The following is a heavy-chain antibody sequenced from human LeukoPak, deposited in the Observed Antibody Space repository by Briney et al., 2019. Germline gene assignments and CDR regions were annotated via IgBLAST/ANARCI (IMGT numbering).Heavy chain of an antibody. D-gene: IGHD3-10*01. CDR1: GYTFTGYY. CDR2: INPNSGGT. J-gene: IGHJ4*02. CDR3: AIPYYYGSGSYFSGGY. V-gene: IGHV1-2*02. Sequence: ASVKVSCKASGYTFTGYYMHWVRQAPGQGLEWMGWINPNSGGTNYAQKFQGRVTMTRDTSISTAYMELSRLRSDDTAVYYCAIPYYYGSGSYFSGGYWGQGTLVTVSS.